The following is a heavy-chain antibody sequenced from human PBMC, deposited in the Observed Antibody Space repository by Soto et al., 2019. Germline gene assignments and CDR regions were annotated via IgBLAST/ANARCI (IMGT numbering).Heavy chain of an antibody. CDR1: GGSISSSNW. V-gene: IGHV4-4*02. J-gene: IGHJ5*02. Sequence: PSETLSLTCAVSGGSISSSNWWSWVRQPPGKGLEWIGEIYHSGSTNYNPSLKSRVTISVDKSKNQFSLKLSSVTAADTAVYYCARDKLRSGRDNWFDPWGQGTLVTVSS. D-gene: IGHD3-3*01. CDR2: IYHSGST. CDR3: ARDKLRSGRDNWFDP.